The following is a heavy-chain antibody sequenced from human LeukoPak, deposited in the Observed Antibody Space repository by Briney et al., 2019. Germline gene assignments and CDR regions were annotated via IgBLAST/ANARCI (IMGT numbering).Heavy chain of an antibody. CDR2: IYPGDSNT. CDR1: GYRFTNYL. V-gene: IGHV5-51*01. D-gene: IGHD6-13*01. CDR3: ARLAVSNIWSVYSDY. Sequence: GESLKISCEGSGYRFTNYLIGWVRQMPGKGLEWMGFIYPGDSNTTYSPSFQGQVTISADKSNSTAYLQWSSLKASDTAIYYCARLAVSNIWSVYSDYWGQGTLVTVSS. J-gene: IGHJ4*02.